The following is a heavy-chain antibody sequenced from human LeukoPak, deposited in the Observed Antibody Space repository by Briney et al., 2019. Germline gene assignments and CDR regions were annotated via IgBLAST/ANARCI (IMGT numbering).Heavy chain of an antibody. Sequence: GGSLRLSCAASGFTINNYWMHWVRQAPGKGLVWVPRINSDGRRPDYADSVKGRFTISRDNAKNTLYLQMNSLRPDDTAVYYCAREVEVVPATMGAYYYYYMDVWGRGTTVTVSS. V-gene: IGHV3-74*01. CDR1: GFTINNYW. CDR3: AREVEVVPATMGAYYYYYMDV. J-gene: IGHJ6*03. D-gene: IGHD2-2*01. CDR2: INSDGRRP.